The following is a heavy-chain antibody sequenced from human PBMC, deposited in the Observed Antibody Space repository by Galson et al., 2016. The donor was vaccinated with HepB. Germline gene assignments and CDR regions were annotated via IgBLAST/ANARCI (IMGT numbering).Heavy chain of an antibody. V-gene: IGHV4-34*01. Sequence: ETLSLTCAVFGGSFSGYHCSWSRPPPGKGLEWIWEILHSENTSYTPSLKSRVTMSLDTSKKQVSLKLTSVTAADTAVYYCARGSEWELRSVGYWGQGSLVTVSS. CDR2: ILHSENT. CDR3: ARGSEWELRSVGY. J-gene: IGHJ4*02. CDR1: GGSFSGYH. D-gene: IGHD1-26*01.